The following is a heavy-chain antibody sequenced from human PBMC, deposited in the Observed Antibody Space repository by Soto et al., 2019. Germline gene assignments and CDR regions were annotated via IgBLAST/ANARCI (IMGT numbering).Heavy chain of an antibody. CDR3: ARDVSIAAATIAY. D-gene: IGHD1-26*01. CDR1: GFTFDDHA. Sequence: EVQLVESGGGLVQPGRSLRLSCATSGFTFDDHAMHWVRQAPGKGLEWVSIITWNSGIIDYADSVKGRFTISRDNTNNSLYLQMDNLGPEDTAMYYCARDVSIAAATIAYWGQGTLVTVS. V-gene: IGHV3-9*01. J-gene: IGHJ4*02. CDR2: ITWNSGII.